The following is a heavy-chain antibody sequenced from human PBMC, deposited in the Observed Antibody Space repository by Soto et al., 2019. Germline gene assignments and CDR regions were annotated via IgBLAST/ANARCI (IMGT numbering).Heavy chain of an antibody. J-gene: IGHJ4*02. CDR2: IYYSGST. CDR1: GGSISSYY. CDR3: ARAQGGDFDY. V-gene: IGHV4-59*01. D-gene: IGHD1-26*01. Sequence: SETLSLTCTVSGGSISSYYWSWFRQPPGEGLEWIGYIYYSGSTNYNPSLKSRVTISVDTSKNQFSLKLSSVTAADTAVYYCARAQGGDFDYWGQGTLVTVSS.